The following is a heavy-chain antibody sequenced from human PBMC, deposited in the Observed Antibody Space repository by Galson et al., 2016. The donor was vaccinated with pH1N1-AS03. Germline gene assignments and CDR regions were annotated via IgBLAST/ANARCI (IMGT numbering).Heavy chain of an antibody. CDR2: IKQDGSEK. J-gene: IGHJ4*02. D-gene: IGHD3-10*01. CDR1: GFTFSSYW. Sequence: SLRLSCAVSGFTFSSYWMSWVRQAPGKGLEWVANIKQDGSEKYYVDSVKGRFTISRDNAKNSLNLQMNSLRAEDTAVYYCARAYYYGSGRSFGYWGQGTLVTVSS. V-gene: IGHV3-7*03. CDR3: ARAYYYGSGRSFGY.